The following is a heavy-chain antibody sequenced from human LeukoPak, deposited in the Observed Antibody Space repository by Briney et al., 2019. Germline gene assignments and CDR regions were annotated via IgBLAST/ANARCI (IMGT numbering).Heavy chain of an antibody. Sequence: SVKVSCKASGGTFSSYAISWVRQAPGQGLEWMGGIIPIFGTANYAQKFQGRVTITTDESTSTAYMELSSLRSEDTAVYYCARANCSSTSCYDWFDPWGQGTLVTVSS. V-gene: IGHV1-69*05. D-gene: IGHD2-2*01. CDR3: ARANCSSTSCYDWFDP. J-gene: IGHJ5*02. CDR1: GGTFSSYA. CDR2: IIPIFGTA.